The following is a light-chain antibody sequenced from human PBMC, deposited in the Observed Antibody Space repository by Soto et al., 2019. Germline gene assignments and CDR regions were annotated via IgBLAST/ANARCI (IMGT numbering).Light chain of an antibody. CDR1: SSDVGSYNL. CDR3: SSYTSSSTLPYV. V-gene: IGLV2-14*02. J-gene: IGLJ1*01. CDR2: EGS. Sequence: QSVLTQPASVSGSPGQSITISCTGTSSDVGSYNLVSWYQQHPGKAPKLMIYEGSKRPSGVSNRFSGSKSGNTASLTISGLQAEDEADYYCSSYTSSSTLPYVFGTGTKLTVL.